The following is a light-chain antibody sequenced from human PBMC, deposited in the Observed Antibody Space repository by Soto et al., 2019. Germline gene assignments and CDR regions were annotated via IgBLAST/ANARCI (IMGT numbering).Light chain of an antibody. CDR2: TNR. V-gene: IGLV1-44*01. Sequence: QSVLTQPPSASGPPGQRVTISGSGRASNIGSNFVSWYQVVPGTAPKLLIYTNRHRPSGVPDRFSGSRSGTSASLDISGLQADDEADYFCATWDDNVKGPVFGGGTKVTVL. CDR1: ASNIGSNF. J-gene: IGLJ2*01. CDR3: ATWDDNVKGPV.